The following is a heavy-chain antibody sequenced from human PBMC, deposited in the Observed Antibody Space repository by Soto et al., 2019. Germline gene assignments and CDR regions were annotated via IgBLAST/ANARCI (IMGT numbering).Heavy chain of an antibody. Sequence: ASVKVSCKASGGTFSSYAISWVRQAPGQGLEWMGGIIPIFGTANYAQKFQGRVTITADESTSTAYMELSSLKAEDNARYYCARSSNYDSGRYALWGQGTLVTVSS. CDR1: GGTFSSYA. D-gene: IGHD3-22*01. V-gene: IGHV1-69*13. CDR3: ARSSNYDSGRYAL. J-gene: IGHJ4*02. CDR2: IIPIFGTA.